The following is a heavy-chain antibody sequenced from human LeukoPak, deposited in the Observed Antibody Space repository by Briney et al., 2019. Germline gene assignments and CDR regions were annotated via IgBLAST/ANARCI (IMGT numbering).Heavy chain of an antibody. V-gene: IGHV3-30-3*01. J-gene: IGHJ6*02. D-gene: IGHD4-4*01. Sequence: GGSLRLSCAASGFTFSSYAMHWVRQAPGKGLEWVAVISYDGSNKYYADSVKGRFTISRDNSKNTLYLQMNSLRAEDTAVYYCARELGTVGMDYYYYGMDVWGQGTTVTVSS. CDR3: ARELGTVGMDYYYYGMDV. CDR1: GFTFSSYA. CDR2: ISYDGSNK.